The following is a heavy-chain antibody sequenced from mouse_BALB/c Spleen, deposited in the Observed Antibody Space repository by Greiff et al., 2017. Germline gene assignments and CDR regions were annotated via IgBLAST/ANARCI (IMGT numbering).Heavy chain of an antibody. J-gene: IGHJ2*01. Sequence: EVNVVESGAELVKPGASVKLSCTASGFNIKDTYMHWVKQRPEQGLEWNGRIDPANGNTKYDPKFQGKATITADTSSNTAYLQLSSLTSEDTAVYYCARSYYGGVDYWGQGTTLTVAS. CDR2: IDPANGNT. CDR1: GFNIKDTY. CDR3: ARSYYGGVDY. V-gene: IGHV14-3*02. D-gene: IGHD2-1*01.